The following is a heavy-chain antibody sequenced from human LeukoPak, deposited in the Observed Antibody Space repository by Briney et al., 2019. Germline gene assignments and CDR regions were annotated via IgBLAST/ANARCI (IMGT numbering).Heavy chain of an antibody. CDR1: GYSFTSYW. J-gene: IGHJ4*02. CDR3: ARRYCGGGSCYDY. V-gene: IGHV5-51*01. D-gene: IGHD2-15*01. Sequence: GESLKISCKGSGYSFTSYWIGWVRQMPGKGLGWMGIIYPGDSDTRYSLSFQGQVTISADKSINTAYLQWSSLKASDTAMYYCARRYCGGGSCYDYWGQGTLVTVSS. CDR2: IYPGDSDT.